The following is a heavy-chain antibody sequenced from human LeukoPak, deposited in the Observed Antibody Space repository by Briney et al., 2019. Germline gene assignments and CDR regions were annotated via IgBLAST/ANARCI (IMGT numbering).Heavy chain of an antibody. Sequence: GESLKISCKGSGYSFTSYWIGWVRQMPGKGLEWMGIIYPGDSDTRYSPSFQSQVTISADKSISTAYLQWSSLKASDTAMYYCARQYYYDSSGYQNWFDPWGQGTLVTVSS. CDR2: IYPGDSDT. CDR1: GYSFTSYW. CDR3: ARQYYYDSSGYQNWFDP. J-gene: IGHJ5*02. D-gene: IGHD3-22*01. V-gene: IGHV5-51*01.